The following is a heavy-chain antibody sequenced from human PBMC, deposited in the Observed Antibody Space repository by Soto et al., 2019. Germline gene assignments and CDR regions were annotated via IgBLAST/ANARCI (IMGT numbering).Heavy chain of an antibody. Sequence: QVQLVQSGAEVKKPGASVKVYCKASGYTFTDYDISWVRQAPGQGLEWMGWIHTYNGNTNYAQKVQGRVTMTTDSSTSTAYMELRSLRSDDTAWYYCARDAEYSIRWHPSDYWGQGTLVTVSS. J-gene: IGHJ4*02. CDR2: IHTYNGNT. CDR3: ARDAEYSIRWHPSDY. CDR1: GYTFTDYD. D-gene: IGHD6-6*01. V-gene: IGHV1-18*01.